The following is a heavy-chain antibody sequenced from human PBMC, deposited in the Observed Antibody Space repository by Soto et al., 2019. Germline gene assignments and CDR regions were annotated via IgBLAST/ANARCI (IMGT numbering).Heavy chain of an antibody. V-gene: IGHV3-30*18. CDR1: GFTFSSYG. CDR3: AKDNPVPAAIEVSWFDP. J-gene: IGHJ5*02. Sequence: PVGSLRLSCAASGFTFSSYGMHWVRQAPGKGLAWVAVISYDGSNKYNVDSVKGRFTISRDNAKNTLYLQMNSLRAEDTAVYYCAKDNPVPAAIEVSWFDPWGQGTLVTVS. CDR2: ISYDGSNK. D-gene: IGHD2-2*02.